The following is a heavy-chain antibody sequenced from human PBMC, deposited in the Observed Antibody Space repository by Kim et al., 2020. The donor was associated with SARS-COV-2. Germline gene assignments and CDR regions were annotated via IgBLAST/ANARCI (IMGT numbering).Heavy chain of an antibody. V-gene: IGHV3-30-3*01. J-gene: IGHJ4*01. Sequence: GGSLRLSCVGSGFTFRSHPIHWVRQAPGKGLEWVARVSFGGDYKDYADSVKGRFTSSRDNSKNTLYLQMDNLRDADTATYFCAREGQMVATIEIFD. CDR1: GFTFRSHP. CDR2: VSFGGDYK. D-gene: IGHD5-12*01. CDR3: AREGQMVATIEIFD.